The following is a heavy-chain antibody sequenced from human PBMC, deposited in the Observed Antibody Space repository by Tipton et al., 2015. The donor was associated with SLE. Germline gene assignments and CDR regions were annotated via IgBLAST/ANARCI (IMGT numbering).Heavy chain of an antibody. CDR3: ARHYGSITILEWSNWFDP. D-gene: IGHD3-3*01. J-gene: IGHJ5*02. CDR2: IYSGGST. CDR1: GGSIYTSAYY. V-gene: IGHV4-39*07. Sequence: TLSLTCTVSGGSIYTSAYYWGWIRQPPGKGLEWIGSIYSGGSTYYNPSLKSRVTVSVDTSKNQFSLKLTSVTAADTAVYYCARHYGSITILEWSNWFDPWGQGTLVTVSS.